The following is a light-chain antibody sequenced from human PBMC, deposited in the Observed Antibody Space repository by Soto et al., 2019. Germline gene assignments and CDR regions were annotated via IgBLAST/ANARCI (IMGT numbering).Light chain of an antibody. V-gene: IGKV3-15*01. CDR2: GAS. J-gene: IGKJ1*01. CDR1: QSVNSH. CDR3: QQYNSWPRT. Sequence: EIVMTQSPATLSGSPGERATLSCRASQSVNSHLAWYHQKPGQAPRHLIYGASTRATGIPARFSGSGSGTEFTLTISSLQPEDFAVYFCQQYNSWPRTFGQGTKVEVK.